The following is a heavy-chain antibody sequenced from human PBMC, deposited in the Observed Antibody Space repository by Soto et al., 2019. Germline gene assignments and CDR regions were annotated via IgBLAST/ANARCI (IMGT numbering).Heavy chain of an antibody. CDR3: ARDAHCGGATWCRAMDV. CDR2: ISGYNGNT. J-gene: IGHJ6*02. Sequence: QVQLVQSGAEVKKPGASVKVSGKASGYTFTSDGVSWVRQAPGQGLEWMGWISGYNGNTNYAQRFRDRVTLTTDTSTSTAYMELRSLRSDDSAVYYCARDAHCGGATWCRAMDVWGQGTTITVSS. CDR1: GYTFTSDG. V-gene: IGHV1-18*04. D-gene: IGHD2-21*01.